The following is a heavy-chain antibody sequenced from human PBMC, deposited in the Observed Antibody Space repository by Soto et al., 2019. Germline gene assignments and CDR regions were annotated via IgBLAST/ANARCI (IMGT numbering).Heavy chain of an antibody. D-gene: IGHD2-21*01. J-gene: IGHJ4*02. V-gene: IGHV4-39*01. Sequence: SETLSLTCTVSGDSVNSNNVYWGWVRQPPGRRLEFIGNVYYSGITYYNPAFESRVTISVDTSKNQFSLRLTSVTAADTAVYFCARHFVSWVREFDFWGRGTLVTVS. CDR3: ARHFVSWVREFDF. CDR2: VYYSGIT. CDR1: GDSVNSNNVY.